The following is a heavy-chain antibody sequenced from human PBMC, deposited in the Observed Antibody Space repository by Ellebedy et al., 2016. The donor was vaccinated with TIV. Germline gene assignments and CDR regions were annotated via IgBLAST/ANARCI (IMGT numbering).Heavy chain of an antibody. CDR1: RFTFSDFY. J-gene: IGHJ4*02. Sequence: PGGSLRLSCAASRFTFSDFYMSWIRQAPGKGLEWVSYIDKSSSYTRYADSVKGRFTISRDNAKKSLFLQMNSLTVDDTAVYYCAKEGHMLRGVSIEDYWGQGTLVTVSS. V-gene: IGHV3-11*06. D-gene: IGHD3-10*01. CDR2: IDKSSSYT. CDR3: AKEGHMLRGVSIEDY.